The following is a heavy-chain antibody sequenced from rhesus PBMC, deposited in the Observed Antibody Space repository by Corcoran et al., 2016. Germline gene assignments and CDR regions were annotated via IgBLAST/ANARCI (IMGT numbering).Heavy chain of an antibody. CDR2: INGNSGST. V-gene: IGHV4-80*01. J-gene: IGHJ4*01. Sequence: QVQLQESGPGLVKPSETLSLTCAVSGASISSYWWSWIRQPPGQGLEWIGEINGNSGSTYYNPSLKSRVTISKDASKNQFSLKLTSVTAADSAVYYWARVPSWGNFDYWGQGVLVTVSS. D-gene: IGHD3-34*01. CDR3: ARVPSWGNFDY. CDR1: GASISSYW.